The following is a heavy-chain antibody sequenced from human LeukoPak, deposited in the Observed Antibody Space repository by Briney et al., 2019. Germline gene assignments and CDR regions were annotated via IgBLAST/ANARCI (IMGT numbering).Heavy chain of an antibody. J-gene: IGHJ4*02. V-gene: IGHV3-74*01. D-gene: IGHD1-1*01. Sequence: PGGALRLSCAASGFSFSSYWMHWVRQAPGKGLVWVSRINGDGSSTRYADSVKGRFTISRDNAKNTLYLQMNSLGADDTAVYYCAKGNWRYFDYWGQGTLVTVLS. CDR3: AKGNWRYFDY. CDR1: GFSFSSYW. CDR2: INGDGSST.